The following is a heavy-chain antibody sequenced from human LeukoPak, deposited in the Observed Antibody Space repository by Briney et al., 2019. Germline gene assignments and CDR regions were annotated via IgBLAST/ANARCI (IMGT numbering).Heavy chain of an antibody. CDR3: ARDAYYYDSSGYCFGY. J-gene: IGHJ4*02. V-gene: IGHV3-21*01. CDR1: GFTFDDYG. Sequence: GGSLRLSCAASGFTFDDYGMSWVRQAPGKGLEWVSSISSSSSYIYYADSVKGRFTISRDNAKNSLYLQMNSLRAEDTAVYYCARDAYYYDSSGYCFGYWGQGTLVTVSS. CDR2: ISSSSSYI. D-gene: IGHD3-22*01.